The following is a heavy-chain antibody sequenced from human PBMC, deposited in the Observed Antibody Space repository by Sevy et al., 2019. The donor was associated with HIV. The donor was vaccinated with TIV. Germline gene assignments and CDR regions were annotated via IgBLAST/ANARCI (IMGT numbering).Heavy chain of an antibody. V-gene: IGHV4-59*01. CDR2: IYYSGST. CDR3: ARVTGYYYYMDV. D-gene: IGHD3-9*01. CDR1: GGSISSYY. J-gene: IGHJ6*03. Sequence: SETLSLTCTVSGGSISSYYWSWIRQPPGKGLEWIGYIYYSGSTNYNPSLKSRVTISVDTSKNQFSLRLSAVTAAETAVYYWARVTGYYYYMDVWGKGTTVTVSS.